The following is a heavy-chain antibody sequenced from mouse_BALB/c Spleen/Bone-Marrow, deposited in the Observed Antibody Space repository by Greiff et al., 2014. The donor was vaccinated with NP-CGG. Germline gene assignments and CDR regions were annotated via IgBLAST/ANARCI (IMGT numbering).Heavy chain of an antibody. CDR1: GFNIKDAY. D-gene: IGHD2-14*01. J-gene: IGHJ2*01. Sequence: EVQRVESGAELVKPGASVKLSCTGSGFNIKDAYMHWVKQRPEQGLEWIGRIDPANGNTKYDPKFQGKATITADTSSNTAYLQLSSLTSEDTAVYYCASYYRYSFDYWGQGTTLTVSS. CDR3: ASYYRYSFDY. CDR2: IDPANGNT. V-gene: IGHV14-3*02.